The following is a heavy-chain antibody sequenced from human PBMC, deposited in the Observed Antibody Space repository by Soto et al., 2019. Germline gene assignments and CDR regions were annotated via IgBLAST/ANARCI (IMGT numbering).Heavy chain of an antibody. CDR1: GYAFSSYA. V-gene: IGHV1-3*05. CDR2: INIGSGNT. J-gene: IGHJ6*02. D-gene: IGHD2-21*02. CDR3: ARDGGDCGYRLAYYYYIGMDV. Sequence: QVQLVQSGAEEKKPGASVKVSCKASGYAFSSYAMHWVRQAPGQRLEWMGWINIGSGNTEYSQNFQDRITITRDTSARIVYMELCGLISEDTAVYYCARDGGDCGYRLAYYYYIGMDVWGQGTTVTVCS.